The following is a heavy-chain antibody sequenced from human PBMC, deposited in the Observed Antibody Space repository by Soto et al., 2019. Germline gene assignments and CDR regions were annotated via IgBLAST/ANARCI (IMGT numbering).Heavy chain of an antibody. D-gene: IGHD3-10*01. CDR3: ARVNRQWFGAFDY. Sequence: ASVKVSCKASGYTFTSYDINWVRQATGQGLEWMGWMNPNSGNTGYAQKFQGRVTMTRNTSISTAYMELSSLRSEDTAVYYCARVNRQWFGAFDYWGQGTLATVSS. CDR2: MNPNSGNT. V-gene: IGHV1-8*01. J-gene: IGHJ4*02. CDR1: GYTFTSYD.